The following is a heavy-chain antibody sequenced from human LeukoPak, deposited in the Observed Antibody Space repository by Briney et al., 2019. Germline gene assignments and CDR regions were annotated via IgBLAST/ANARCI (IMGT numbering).Heavy chain of an antibody. CDR3: ANGTNWFDP. J-gene: IGHJ5*02. V-gene: IGHV4-61*02. D-gene: IGHD1-14*01. CDR1: GYSISSGYY. Sequence: SETLSLTCAVSGYSISSGYYWSWIRQPAGKGLEWIGRIYTTGSTNYNPSLNSRVSISVDTSKNQFSLKLSSVTAADTAVYYCANGTNWFDPWGQGTLVTVSS. CDR2: IYTTGST.